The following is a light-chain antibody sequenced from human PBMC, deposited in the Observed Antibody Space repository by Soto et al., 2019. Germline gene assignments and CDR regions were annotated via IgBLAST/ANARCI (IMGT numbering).Light chain of an antibody. Sequence: QSALTQPPSASGSPGQSVTISCTGTSSDVGGYNFVSWYQQHPGKAPKLMIYEVSKRPSGVPDRFSGSKSDNTASLTSSGLQAEDEADYYCSSYAGSNNRYVFGTGTKLTVL. CDR2: EVS. CDR1: SSDVGGYNF. V-gene: IGLV2-8*01. J-gene: IGLJ1*01. CDR3: SSYAGSNNRYV.